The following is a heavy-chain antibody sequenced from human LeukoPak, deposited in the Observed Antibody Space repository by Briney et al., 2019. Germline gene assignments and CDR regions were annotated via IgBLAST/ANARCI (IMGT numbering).Heavy chain of an antibody. D-gene: IGHD3-22*01. J-gene: IGHJ4*02. V-gene: IGHV4-59*01. CDR3: ARVGDYYDSSGYYDY. CDR1: GGSISSYY. CDR2: IYYSGST. Sequence: SETLSLTCTVSGGSISSYYWSWIRQPPGKGLEWFGYIYYSGSTNYNPSLKSRVTISVDTSKNQFSLKLSSVTAADTAVYYCARVGDYYDSSGYYDYWGQGTLVTVSS.